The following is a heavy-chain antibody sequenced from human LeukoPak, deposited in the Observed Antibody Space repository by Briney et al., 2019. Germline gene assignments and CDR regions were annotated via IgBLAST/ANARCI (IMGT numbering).Heavy chain of an antibody. CDR2: IWYDGSNK. V-gene: IGHV3-33*01. J-gene: IGHJ5*02. CDR1: GFTFSSYG. D-gene: IGHD3-22*01. Sequence: GGSLRLSCAASGFTFSSYGMHWVRQAPGKGLEWVAVIWYDGSNKYYADSVKGRFTISRDNTKSSLSLQMNSLTAEDTAFYYCARGGSNGYNWFDPWGQGTLVTVSS. CDR3: ARGGSNGYNWFDP.